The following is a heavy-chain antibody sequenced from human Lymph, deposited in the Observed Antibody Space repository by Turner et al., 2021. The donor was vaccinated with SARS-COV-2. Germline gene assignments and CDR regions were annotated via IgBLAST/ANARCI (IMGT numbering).Heavy chain of an antibody. CDR3: TRGETIAAHYDY. V-gene: IGHV1-69*01. J-gene: IGHJ4*02. Sequence: QVQLVQSGAEVKKPGSSVKVSCKASGGTFSTYTIRWVRQAPGQGLEGMGGIIPIFGTANYAQKFQGRVTITADETTSTAYMELSSLRSEDTAVYYCTRGETIAAHYDYWGQGTLVTVSS. CDR1: GGTFSTYT. D-gene: IGHD6-6*01. CDR2: IIPIFGTA.